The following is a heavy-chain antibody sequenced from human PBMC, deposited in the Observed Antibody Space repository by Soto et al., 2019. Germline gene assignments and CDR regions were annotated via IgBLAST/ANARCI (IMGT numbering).Heavy chain of an antibody. V-gene: IGHV3-30*18. J-gene: IGHJ4*02. CDR1: GFIFSNNG. D-gene: IGHD1-7*01. Sequence: PGGSLRLSCVGSGFIFSNNGMHWVRQAPGKGLEWVAVITYDGSNKYYADSVKGRFTISRDNSKNTLSLHLNTLKPEDTAVYHCAKDRVGGTFYTPLGFWGQGTLVTVSS. CDR2: ITYDGSNK. CDR3: AKDRVGGTFYTPLGF.